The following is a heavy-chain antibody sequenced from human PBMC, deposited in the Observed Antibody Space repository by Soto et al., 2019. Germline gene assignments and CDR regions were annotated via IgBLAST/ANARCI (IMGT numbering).Heavy chain of an antibody. V-gene: IGHV5-51*01. Sequence: PGESLKISCKGSGYSFTSYWIGWVRQMPGKGLEWMGIIYPGDSDTRYSPSFQGQVTISADKSISTAYLQWSSLKASDTAMYYCARTHYDSSGYYYFGVSPPHAFDIWGQGTMVTVSS. CDR2: IYPGDSDT. D-gene: IGHD3-22*01. CDR3: ARTHYDSSGYYYFGVSPPHAFDI. CDR1: GYSFTSYW. J-gene: IGHJ3*02.